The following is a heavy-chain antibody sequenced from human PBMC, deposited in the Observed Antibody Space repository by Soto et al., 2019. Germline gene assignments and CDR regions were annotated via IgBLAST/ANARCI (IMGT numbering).Heavy chain of an antibody. CDR1: GFTFSNYG. V-gene: IGHV3-33*01. CDR3: ASDLVGASDSYGLDV. D-gene: IGHD1-26*01. CDR2: IWHDGNNK. J-gene: IGHJ6*02. Sequence: GGSLRLSCAASGFTFSNYGMHWVRRAPGKGLEWVAIIWHDGNNKYYADSVRGRFIISRDNSKNRLYLQMNSLRAEDTAVYYCASDLVGASDSYGLDVWGQGTPVTVSS.